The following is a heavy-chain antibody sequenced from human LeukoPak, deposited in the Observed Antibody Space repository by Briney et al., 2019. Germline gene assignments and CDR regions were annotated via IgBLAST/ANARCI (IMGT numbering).Heavy chain of an antibody. CDR2: ISANEGST. D-gene: IGHD3-16*02. Sequence: ASVKVSCKAARYNFDTYGISWLRQAPGQGLEWMGWISANEGSTNYAQKFQDRVTMTADTSTNTIYMELRSLRSDDTAVYYCARVAHLYLVHPFFDYWGQGTLVTVSS. CDR1: RYNFDTYG. CDR3: ARVAHLYLVHPFFDY. V-gene: IGHV1-18*01. J-gene: IGHJ4*02.